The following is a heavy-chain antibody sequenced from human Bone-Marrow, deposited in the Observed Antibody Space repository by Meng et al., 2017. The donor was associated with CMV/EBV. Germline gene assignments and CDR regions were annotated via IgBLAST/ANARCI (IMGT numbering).Heavy chain of an antibody. CDR1: GFTFSSYS. Sequence: GGSLRLSCAASGFTFSSYSMNWVRQAPGKGLEWVSSISSSSSYIYYADSVKGRFTISGDNAKNSLYLQMNSLRAEDTAVYYCARDPSTIFGVEYPYCYDYWGQGTLVTVSS. J-gene: IGHJ4*02. D-gene: IGHD3-3*01. CDR3: ARDPSTIFGVEYPYCYDY. CDR2: ISSSSSYI. V-gene: IGHV3-21*01.